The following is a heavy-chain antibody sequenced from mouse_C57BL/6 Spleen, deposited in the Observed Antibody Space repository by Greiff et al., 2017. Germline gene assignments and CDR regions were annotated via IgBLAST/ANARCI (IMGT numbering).Heavy chain of an antibody. Sequence: EVQLVESGGDLVKPGGSLKLSCAASGFTFSSYGMSWVRQTPDKRLEWVATISSGGSYTYYPDSVKGRFTISRDNAKNTLYLQMSSLKSEDTAMYYCARHRRYYGSSYWYYDVWGTGTTVTVSS. J-gene: IGHJ1*03. V-gene: IGHV5-6*01. CDR1: GFTFSSYG. CDR2: ISSGGSYT. CDR3: ARHRRYYGSSYWYYDV. D-gene: IGHD1-1*01.